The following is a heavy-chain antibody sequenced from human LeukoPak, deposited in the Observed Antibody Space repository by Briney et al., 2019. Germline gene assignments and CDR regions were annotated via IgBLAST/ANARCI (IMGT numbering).Heavy chain of an antibody. V-gene: IGHV3-33*01. CDR3: ARESYYDSLYGMDV. CDR1: GFTFSSYG. D-gene: IGHD3-22*01. CDR2: IWYDGSNK. Sequence: PGGSLRLSCAASGFTFSSYGMHWVRQAPGKGLEWVAVIWYDGSNKYYADSVKGRFTISRDNSKNTLYLQMNSLRAEDTAVYYCARESYYDSLYGMDVWGQGTTVTVSS. J-gene: IGHJ6*02.